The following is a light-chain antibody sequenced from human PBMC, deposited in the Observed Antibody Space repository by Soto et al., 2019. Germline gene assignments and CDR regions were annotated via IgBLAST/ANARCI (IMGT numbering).Light chain of an antibody. CDR3: MQSLQLPYT. CDR2: KVS. CDR1: ESLLHSDGQTY. J-gene: IGKJ2*01. Sequence: DIVVTQTPLSLSVTPGQPASISCKSSESLLHSDGQTYLFWYLQKPGQPPQLLIYKVSNHFSGVPDRFSGSGSGSDVTLKISRVEAEDVGIYYCMQSLQLPYTFGQGTKLEIK. V-gene: IGKV2D-29*01.